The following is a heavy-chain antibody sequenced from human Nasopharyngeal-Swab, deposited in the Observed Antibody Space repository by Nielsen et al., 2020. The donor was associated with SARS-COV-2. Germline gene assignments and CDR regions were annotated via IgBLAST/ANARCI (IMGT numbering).Heavy chain of an antibody. V-gene: IGHV4-34*01. D-gene: IGHD5-24*01. CDR1: GGSFNGFY. Sequence: GSLRLSCSVSGGSFNGFYWNWIRQAPGKGLEWIGEINHNERTNYNPSLKSRIAMLVDTSNNQVSLKVSSVSAGDTAVYYCARAGRVGDAYTGLDVWGQGTTVTVS. CDR3: ARAGRVGDAYTGLDV. CDR2: INHNERT. J-gene: IGHJ6*02.